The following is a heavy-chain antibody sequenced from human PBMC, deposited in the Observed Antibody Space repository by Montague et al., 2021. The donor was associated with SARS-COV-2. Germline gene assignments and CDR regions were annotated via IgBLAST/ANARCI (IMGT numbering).Heavy chain of an antibody. CDR1: GFTFSSYE. D-gene: IGHD5-24*01. Sequence: SLRLSCTASGFTFSSYEMNWVRQAPGKRLEWVSYISSSGSTIYYADSVKGRFTISRDNTTNSLYLQMNSLRAEDTAIYYCASDSGIEIPDYYYSMDVWGQGTTVTVSS. CDR2: ISSSGSTI. CDR3: ASDSGIEIPDYYYSMDV. J-gene: IGHJ6*02. V-gene: IGHV3-48*03.